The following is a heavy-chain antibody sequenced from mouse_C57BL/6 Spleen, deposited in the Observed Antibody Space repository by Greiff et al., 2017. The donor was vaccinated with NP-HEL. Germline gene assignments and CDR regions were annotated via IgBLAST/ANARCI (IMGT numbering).Heavy chain of an antibody. Sequence: QVQLQQSGAELVRPGASVTLSCKASGYTFTDYEMHWVKQTPVHGLEWIGAIDPETGGTAYNQKFKGKAILTADKSSSTAYMELRSLTSEDSAVYYCTRHYDYDVYAMDYWGQGTSVTVSS. V-gene: IGHV1-15*01. CDR3: TRHYDYDVYAMDY. CDR1: GYTFTDYE. D-gene: IGHD2-4*01. J-gene: IGHJ4*01. CDR2: IDPETGGT.